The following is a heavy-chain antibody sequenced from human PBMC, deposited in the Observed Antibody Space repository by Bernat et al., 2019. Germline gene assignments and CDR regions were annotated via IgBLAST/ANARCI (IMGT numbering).Heavy chain of an antibody. CDR2: IFTNTGTP. Sequence: QVQLVQSGSELKKPGASVKVSCKASGYTFTNYAIYWVRQAPGQGLECTGWIFTNTGTPTYAQGFTGRFVFSLDTSVNTAYLQISSLKAEDTAVYYCARKYCDSARCFDYFDYWGQGTLVTVSS. V-gene: IGHV7-4-1*02. J-gene: IGHJ4*02. CDR3: ARKYCDSARCFDYFDY. CDR1: GYTFTNYA. D-gene: IGHD2-2*01.